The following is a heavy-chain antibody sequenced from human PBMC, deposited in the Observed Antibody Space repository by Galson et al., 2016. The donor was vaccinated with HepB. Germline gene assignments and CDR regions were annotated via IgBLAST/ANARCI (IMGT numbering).Heavy chain of an antibody. CDR2: IYHTGTS. V-gene: IGHV4/OR15-8*03. D-gene: IGHD2-2*01. CDR3: ARASIIPGARMIFDP. CDR1: GASISDSNW. J-gene: IGHJ5*02. Sequence: SETLSLTCVVSGASISDSNWWTWVRQVPEKGLEWIGEIYHTGTSNNNPFLSSRFTLSVDKSRNEFSLNVTSVTAADTAVYYCARASIIPGARMIFDPWGQGTLVTVSS.